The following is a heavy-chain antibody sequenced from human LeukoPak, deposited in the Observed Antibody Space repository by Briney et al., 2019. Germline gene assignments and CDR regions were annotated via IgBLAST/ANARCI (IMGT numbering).Heavy chain of an antibody. V-gene: IGHV3-23*01. CDR1: GFTFSSYA. Sequence: GSRRLSCAASGFTFSSYAMSWVRQAPGKGLEWVSAISGSGGSTYYADSVKGRFTISRDNSKNTLYLQMNSLRAEDTAVYYCAKDLAFKEQWLNWGQGTLVTVSS. J-gene: IGHJ4*02. D-gene: IGHD6-19*01. CDR2: ISGSGGST. CDR3: AKDLAFKEQWLN.